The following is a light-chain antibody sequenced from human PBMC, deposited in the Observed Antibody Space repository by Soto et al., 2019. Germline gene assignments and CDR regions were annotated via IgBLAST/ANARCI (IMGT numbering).Light chain of an antibody. V-gene: IGKV3-11*01. CDR1: QSVSTS. Sequence: EIVLTQSPATLSLSPGERAPLPCMASQSVSTSLAWYQQRPGQAPRLLISYVSNRAAGVPARFSGSGSGTYFTLTISNLEPEDFASYYCEERSNWSRLTFGGGTTVEIK. CDR2: YVS. CDR3: EERSNWSRLT. J-gene: IGKJ4*01.